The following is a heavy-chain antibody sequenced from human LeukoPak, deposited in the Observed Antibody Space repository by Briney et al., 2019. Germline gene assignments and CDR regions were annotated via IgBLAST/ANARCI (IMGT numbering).Heavy chain of an antibody. J-gene: IGHJ4*02. D-gene: IGHD2-15*01. Sequence: SETLSLTCAVTGYSISSGYYWGWIRQPPGKGLEWIGSIYHSGSTYYNPSLKSRVTISVDTSKNQFSLKLSSVTAADTAVYYCARVVVVVAAREYYFDYWGQGTLVTVSS. CDR2: IYHSGST. CDR1: GYSISSGYY. V-gene: IGHV4-38-2*01. CDR3: ARVVVVVAAREYYFDY.